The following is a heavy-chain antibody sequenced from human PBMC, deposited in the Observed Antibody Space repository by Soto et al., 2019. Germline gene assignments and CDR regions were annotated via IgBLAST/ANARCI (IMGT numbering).Heavy chain of an antibody. Sequence: SETLSLTCTVSGGSISSYYWSWIRQHPGKGLEWIGYIYYSGSTYYNPSLKSRVTISVDTSKNQFSLKLSSVTAADTAVYYCARDLRYSSGWYERYVWGQGTTVTVSS. V-gene: IGHV4-59*06. CDR2: IYYSGST. CDR1: GGSISSYY. D-gene: IGHD6-19*01. J-gene: IGHJ6*02. CDR3: ARDLRYSSGWYERYV.